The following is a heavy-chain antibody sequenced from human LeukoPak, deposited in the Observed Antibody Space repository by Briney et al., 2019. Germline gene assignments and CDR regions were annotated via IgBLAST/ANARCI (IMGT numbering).Heavy chain of an antibody. CDR2: IYYSGST. CDR1: GGSISSGDYY. V-gene: IGHV4-30-4*01. CDR3: ARELRLITHGMDV. D-gene: IGHD3-3*01. Sequence: SGTLSLTCTVSGGSISSGDYYWSWIRQPPGKGLEWIGYIYYSGSTYYNPSLKSRVTISVDTSKNQFSLKLSSVTAADTAVYYCARELRLITHGMDVWGQGTTVTVSS. J-gene: IGHJ6*02.